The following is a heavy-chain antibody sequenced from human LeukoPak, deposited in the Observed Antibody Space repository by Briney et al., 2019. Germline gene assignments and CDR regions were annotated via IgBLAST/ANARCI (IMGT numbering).Heavy chain of an antibody. D-gene: IGHD3-10*01. CDR1: GFTFKRYH. Sequence: GGSLRLSCAASGFTFKRYHMSWVRQAPGKGLDWVSSIDGGGTNTYYADSVKGRFTISRDNAKNSLYLQMNSLRAEDTALYYCAKDSRSRGYYYYYGMDVWGQGTTVTVSS. J-gene: IGHJ6*02. V-gene: IGHV3-23*01. CDR2: IDGGGTNT. CDR3: AKDSRSRGYYYYYGMDV.